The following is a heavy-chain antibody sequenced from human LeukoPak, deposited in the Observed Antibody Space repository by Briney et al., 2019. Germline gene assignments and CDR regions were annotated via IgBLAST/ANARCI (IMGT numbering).Heavy chain of an antibody. D-gene: IGHD5-24*01. CDR1: GDSFSSNSAS. J-gene: IGHJ4*02. CDR2: TYYRSKWYS. Sequence: SQTLSLTCAIPGDSFSSNSASWNWIRQSPSRGLEWLGRTYYRSKWYSEYAESVKSRITVNPDTSKNQFSLLLNSLTPEDTAVYYCARGMTTIKAVDYWGQGTLVTVSS. V-gene: IGHV6-1*01. CDR3: ARGMTTIKAVDY.